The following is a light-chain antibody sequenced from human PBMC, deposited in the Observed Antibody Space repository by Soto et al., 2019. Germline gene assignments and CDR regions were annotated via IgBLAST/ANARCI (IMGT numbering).Light chain of an antibody. CDR3: QQRSKWPRT. CDR1: QSVTNSY. CDR2: DAS. J-gene: IGKJ1*01. Sequence: EIVLAQSPGTLSLSPGERATLSCRASQSVTNSYLAWYQQKPGQAPRLLIYDASNRATGIPARFSGSGSGTDFTLTISSLEPEDFAVYYCQQRSKWPRTFGQGTKVDIK. V-gene: IGKV3-11*01.